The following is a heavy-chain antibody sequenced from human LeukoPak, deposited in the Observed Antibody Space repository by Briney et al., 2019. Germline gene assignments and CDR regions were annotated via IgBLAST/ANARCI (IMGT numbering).Heavy chain of an antibody. V-gene: IGHV3-66*02. CDR3: ARLYDSSGYGAFDI. CDR2: LYSGGST. CDR1: GFTVSSNY. Sequence: GGSLRLSCAASGFTVSSNYMGWVRQAPGKGLEWVPVLYSGGSTYYPDSVKGRFTISRDNSQNTLYLQMDSLRAEDTAVYYCARLYDSSGYGAFDIWGQGTMVTVSS. D-gene: IGHD3-22*01. J-gene: IGHJ3*02.